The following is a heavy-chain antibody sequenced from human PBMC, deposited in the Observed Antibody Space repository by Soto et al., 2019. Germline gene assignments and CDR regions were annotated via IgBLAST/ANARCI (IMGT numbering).Heavy chain of an antibody. CDR3: AKGAVAGTPTSYYYYGMDV. V-gene: IGHV1-69*12. Sequence: QVQLLQSGAEVKKPGSSVRVSCEASGGTFRTYAISWVRQAPGQGLEWMGEIIPIFGTVNYAQKFQGRVTITADEYTTTVDMELRSLRSEDTAVYYCAKGAVAGTPTSYYYYGMDVWGQGTTVTVSS. CDR2: IIPIFGTV. CDR1: GGTFRTYA. D-gene: IGHD6-19*01. J-gene: IGHJ6*02.